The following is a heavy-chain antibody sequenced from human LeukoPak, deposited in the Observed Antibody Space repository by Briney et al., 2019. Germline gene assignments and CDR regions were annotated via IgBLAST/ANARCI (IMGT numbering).Heavy chain of an antibody. CDR2: IHYSGST. CDR3: ARISFGSGSYDDYYYYYMDV. D-gene: IGHD3-10*01. Sequence: PSQTPSLTCAVSGGSISSDNYYWSWIRQPPGKGLEWIGYIHYSGSTTYNPSLKSRVTISVDTSKNQFSLKLSSVTAADTAVYYCARISFGSGSYDDYYYYYMDVWGKGTTVTISS. V-gene: IGHV4-61*01. J-gene: IGHJ6*03. CDR1: GGSISSDNYY.